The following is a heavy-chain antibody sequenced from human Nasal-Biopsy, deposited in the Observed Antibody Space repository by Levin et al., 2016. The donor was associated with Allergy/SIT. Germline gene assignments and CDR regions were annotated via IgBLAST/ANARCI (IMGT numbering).Heavy chain of an antibody. J-gene: IGHJ3*02. V-gene: IGHV6-1*01. D-gene: IGHD6-13*01. CDR2: TYYAASKWYY. CDR1: GGSVSTSNNG. Sequence: SQTLSLTCGISGGSVSTSNNGWNWIRQSPSRGLEWLGRTYYAASKWYYDYSVFVNGRMTIDADPSKNQFSLHLNSVTPEDTAVYYCARERLAPPGNLRNSFDIWGQGTTVTVSS. CDR3: ARERLAPPGNLRNSFDI.